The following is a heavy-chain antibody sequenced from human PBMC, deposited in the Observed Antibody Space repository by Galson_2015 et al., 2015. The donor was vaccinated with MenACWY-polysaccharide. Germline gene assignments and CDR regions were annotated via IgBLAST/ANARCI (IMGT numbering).Heavy chain of an antibody. CDR2: IRNDGRK. CDR3: ARNPSRLDIAAASH. Sequence: SLRLSCAGSGFNFGGNGVHWVRQAPGKGLEWVALIRNDGRKHYPDAVKGRFTISRDNSKNTLYLQMNSLRPEDTAVYYCARNPSRLDIAAASHWGQGALVSVSS. CDR1: GFNFGGNG. D-gene: IGHD6-13*01. V-gene: IGHV3-30*02. J-gene: IGHJ4*02.